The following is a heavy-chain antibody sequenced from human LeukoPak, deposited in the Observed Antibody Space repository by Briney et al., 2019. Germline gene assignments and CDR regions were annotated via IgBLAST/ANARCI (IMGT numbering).Heavy chain of an antibody. J-gene: IGHJ6*02. CDR1: GYTFTSYG. CDR2: ISGDKVNT. CDR3: ARAVRAATWGFYGMDV. V-gene: IGHV1-18*04. D-gene: IGHD2-15*01. Sequence: GASVKVSCKASGYTFTSYGINWVRQAPGQGLEWMGWISGDKVNTHYAQNLQGRVTVTTDTSTSTAYMELRSLRSDDTAIYFCARAVRAATWGFYGMDVWGQGTTVTVSS.